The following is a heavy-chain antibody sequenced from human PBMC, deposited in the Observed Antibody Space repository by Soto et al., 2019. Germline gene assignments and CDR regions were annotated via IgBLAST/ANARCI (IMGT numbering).Heavy chain of an antibody. V-gene: IGHV3-15*07. D-gene: IGHD3-3*01. CDR3: TTEWVTYYDFWSGYKGGYYYYGMDV. CDR1: GFTFSNAW. J-gene: IGHJ6*02. Sequence: PGGSLRLSCAASGFTFSNAWMNWVRQAPGKGLEWVGRIKSKTDGGTTDYAAPVKGRFTISRDDSKNTLYLQMNSLKTEDTAVYYCTTEWVTYYDFWSGYKGGYYYYGMDVWGQGTTVTVSS. CDR2: IKSKTDGGTT.